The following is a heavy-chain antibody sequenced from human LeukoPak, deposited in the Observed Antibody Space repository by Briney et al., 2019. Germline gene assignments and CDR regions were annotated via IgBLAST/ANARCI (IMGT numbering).Heavy chain of an antibody. D-gene: IGHD2-15*01. CDR2: ISAYNGNT. V-gene: IGHV1-18*01. CDR3: ARDCSGGSCYASFDY. J-gene: IGHJ4*02. CDR1: GYTFTSYG. Sequence: ASVKVSCKASGYTFTSYGISWVRQAPGQGLEWMGWISAYNGNTNYAQKLQGRVTMTTDTSTSTAYMELRSLRSDDTAVCYCARDCSGGSCYASFDYWGQGTLVTVSS.